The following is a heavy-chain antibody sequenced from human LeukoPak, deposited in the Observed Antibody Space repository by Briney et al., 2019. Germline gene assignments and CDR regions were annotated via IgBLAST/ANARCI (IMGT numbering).Heavy chain of an antibody. D-gene: IGHD6-6*01. CDR3: ARGLAARRLYYYYMDV. V-gene: IGHV1-69*13. CDR1: GGTFNSYA. J-gene: IGHJ6*03. CDR2: IIPIFGTA. Sequence: SVKVSCKASGGTFNSYAISWVRQAPGQGREWKGGIIPIFGTANYAQKFQGRVTITADEATSTAYMELSSLRSDDTAVYYCARGLAARRLYYYYMDVWGKGTTVTVSS.